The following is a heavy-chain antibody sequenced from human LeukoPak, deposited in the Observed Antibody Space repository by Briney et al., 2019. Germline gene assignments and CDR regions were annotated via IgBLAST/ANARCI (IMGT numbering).Heavy chain of an antibody. CDR2: MNPNSGNT. CDR1: GYTFTSYD. V-gene: IGHV1-8*01. D-gene: IGHD3-10*01. Sequence: ASVKVSCKASGYTFTSYDINWVRQATGQGLEWMGWMNPNSGNTGYAQKFQGRVTMTRNTSISTAYMELSSLGSEDTAVYYCAREPRISMVRGDYYYMDVWGKGTTVTVSS. J-gene: IGHJ6*03. CDR3: AREPRISMVRGDYYYMDV.